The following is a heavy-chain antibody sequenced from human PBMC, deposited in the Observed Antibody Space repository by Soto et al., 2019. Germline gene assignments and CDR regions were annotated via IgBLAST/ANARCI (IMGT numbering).Heavy chain of an antibody. CDR1: GGSISSSSYY. V-gene: IGHV4-39*07. J-gene: IGHJ3*02. D-gene: IGHD3-10*01. CDR3: ARVWGGAFDI. CDR2: IYYSGST. Sequence: SETRSLTCTVSGGSISSSSYYWGWIRQPPGKGLEWIGSIYYSGSTYYNPSLKSRVTISVDTSKNQFSLKLSSVTATDTAVYYCARVWGGAFDIRGQRTTVPVSS.